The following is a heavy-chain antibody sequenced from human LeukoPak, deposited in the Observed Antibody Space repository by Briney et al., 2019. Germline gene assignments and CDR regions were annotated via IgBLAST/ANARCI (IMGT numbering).Heavy chain of an antibody. J-gene: IGHJ4*02. D-gene: IGHD3-22*01. CDR3: ARGGGTMIVDLAHFDN. Sequence: TVSLTCTVSGVSITSNYYWTWIRQHPEKGLEWVAHNYKSGSTSYNPSLKSRVAISVDTSKNQFSLKLTSVTAADTAVYLCARGGGTMIVDLAHFDNWGQRTLVTASS. CDR2: NYKSGST. CDR1: GVSITSNYY. V-gene: IGHV4-31*03.